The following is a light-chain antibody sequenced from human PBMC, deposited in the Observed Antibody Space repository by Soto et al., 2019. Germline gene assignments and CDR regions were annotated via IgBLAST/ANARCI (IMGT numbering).Light chain of an antibody. CDR2: DRS. J-gene: IGKJ2*02. V-gene: IGKV3-11*01. CDR3: HQRNSWPRST. CDR1: QAVPSY. Sequence: EVVLTQSPATLSLSPGERATLSCRASQAVPSYLAWYQQKPGQAPRLLIYDRSNRATGIPARFSGSGSGTDFTLTISSLEPEDVAVYYCHQRNSWPRSTFGQGTKLEIK.